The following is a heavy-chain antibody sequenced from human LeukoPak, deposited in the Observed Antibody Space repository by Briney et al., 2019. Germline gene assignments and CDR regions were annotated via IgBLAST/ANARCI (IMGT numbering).Heavy chain of an antibody. CDR2: IYYSGST. CDR1: GGSVSSGSYY. Sequence: PSETLSLTYTVSGGSVSSGSYYWSWIRQPPGKGLEWIGYIYYSGSTNYNPSLKSRVTISVDTSKNQFSLKLSSVTAADTAVYYCARVPRITMVRGVIMGWFDPWGQGTLVTVSS. D-gene: IGHD3-10*01. CDR3: ARVPRITMVRGVIMGWFDP. J-gene: IGHJ5*02. V-gene: IGHV4-61*01.